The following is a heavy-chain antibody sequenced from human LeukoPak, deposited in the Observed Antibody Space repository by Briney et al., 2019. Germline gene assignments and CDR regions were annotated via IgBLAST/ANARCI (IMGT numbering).Heavy chain of an antibody. J-gene: IGHJ4*02. CDR2: IYWNDVK. CDR1: GFSLTTSGVG. Sequence: SGPTLVNPSQTLTLTCTFSGFSLTTSGVGVGWIRQPPGKALEWLAVIYWNDVKRYSPSLKSRLTITKDTSKNQVVLTMTNMDPVDTATYYCARRYYYGSGSYLYYFDNWGQGSLVTVSS. D-gene: IGHD3-10*01. CDR3: ARRYYYGSGSYLYYFDN. V-gene: IGHV2-5*01.